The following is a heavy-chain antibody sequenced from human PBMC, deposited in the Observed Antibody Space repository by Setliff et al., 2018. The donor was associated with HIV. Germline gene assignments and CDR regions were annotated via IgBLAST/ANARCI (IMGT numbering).Heavy chain of an antibody. V-gene: IGHV4-38-2*01. CDR2: IYHSGST. CDR1: GYSISSGYY. CDR3: ARQIAVAATPHYFDY. J-gene: IGHJ4*02. Sequence: SETLSLTCAVSGYSISSGYYWGWIRQPPGKGLEWIGSIYHSGSTYYNPSLKSRVTISVDTSKNQFSLKLSSVTAADTAVYYCARQIAVAATPHYFDYWGQGTLVT. D-gene: IGHD6-19*01.